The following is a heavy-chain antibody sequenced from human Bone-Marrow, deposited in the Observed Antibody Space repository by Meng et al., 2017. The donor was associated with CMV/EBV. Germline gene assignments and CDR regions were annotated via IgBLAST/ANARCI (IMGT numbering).Heavy chain of an antibody. Sequence: GESLKISCAASGFTFSSKWTHWVRQAPGKGLVWVSRINSDGSSARYADSVKGRFTITRDKAKNTLYLQMNSLGDEDTAVYCCASALPAAPRSAVDYWGQGTTVTVSS. D-gene: IGHD2-2*01. V-gene: IGHV3-74*01. J-gene: IGHJ4*02. CDR3: ASALPAAPRSAVDY. CDR1: GFTFSSKW. CDR2: INSDGSSA.